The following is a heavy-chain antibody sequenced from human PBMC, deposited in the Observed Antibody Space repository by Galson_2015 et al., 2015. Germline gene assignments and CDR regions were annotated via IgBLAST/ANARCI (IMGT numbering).Heavy chain of an antibody. CDR1: GFIFSGSA. CDR2: IRSKAENYAT. J-gene: IGHJ4*02. CDR3: TRRADPLNGDPKFDY. V-gene: IGHV3-73*01. Sequence: SLRLSCAASGFIFSGSAVHWVRQASGKGLEWVGRIRSKAENYATAYAASVKGRFTISRDDSQNTAYLQMDSLTTEDTAVYFCTRRADPLNGDPKFDYWGQGTLVTVSS.